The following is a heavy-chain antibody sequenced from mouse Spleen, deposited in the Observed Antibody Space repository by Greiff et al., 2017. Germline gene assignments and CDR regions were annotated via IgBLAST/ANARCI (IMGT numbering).Heavy chain of an antibody. CDR2: ILPGSGST. CDR3: ARPFITTVVAPFAY. V-gene: IGHV1-9*01. J-gene: IGHJ3*01. D-gene: IGHD1-1*01. CDR1: GYTFTGYW. Sequence: VKVVESGAELMKPGASVKLSCKATGYTFTGYWIEWVKQRPGHGLEWIGEILPGSGSTNYNEKFKGKATFTADTSSNTAYMQLSSLTTEDSAIYYCARPFITTVVAPFAYWGQGTLVTVSA.